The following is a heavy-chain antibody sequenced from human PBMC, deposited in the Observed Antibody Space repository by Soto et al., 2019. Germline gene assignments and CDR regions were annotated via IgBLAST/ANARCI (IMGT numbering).Heavy chain of an antibody. CDR3: ARGSAFGQLVLDYYYYMDV. D-gene: IGHD6-6*01. CDR1: GYTFTSYG. Sequence: QVQLVQSGAEVKKPWASVKVSCKASGYTFTSYGISWVRQAPGQGLAWMGWISAYNGNTNYAQKLQGRVSMTTDTSTSTAYMELRSLRSDDTAVYYCARGSAFGQLVLDYYYYMDVWGKGTTVTVSS. CDR2: ISAYNGNT. V-gene: IGHV1-18*01. J-gene: IGHJ6*03.